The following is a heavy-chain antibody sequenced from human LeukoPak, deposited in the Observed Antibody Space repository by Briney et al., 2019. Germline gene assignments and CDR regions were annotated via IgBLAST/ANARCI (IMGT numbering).Heavy chain of an antibody. CDR3: ARFTLKRYGRGGSCWTDAFDI. V-gene: IGHV4-34*01. D-gene: IGHD2-15*01. CDR2: INHSGST. J-gene: IGHJ3*02. Sequence: SETLSLTWAADGGSFSGYYWSWIRQPPGKGLELVGEINHSGSTHYNPSLKSRVTISVDTSNNTFSLKLSSVTASDTALYYCARFTLKRYGRGGSCWTDAFDIWGQGTMVTVSS. CDR1: GGSFSGYY.